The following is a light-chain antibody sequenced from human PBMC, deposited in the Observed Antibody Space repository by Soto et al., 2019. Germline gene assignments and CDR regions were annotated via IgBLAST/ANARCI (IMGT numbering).Light chain of an antibody. CDR1: QGISND. V-gene: IGKV1-27*01. J-gene: IGKJ1*01. Sequence: DIQMTQSPSSLSASIGDRVTISCRASQGISNDLAWYQQKPGKVPYLLIYAASTSHSGVPSRFRGSGSGTDFTLTISSLQPEDVATCYCQSYESAPRSFGQGTKVDIK. CDR3: QSYESAPRS. CDR2: AAS.